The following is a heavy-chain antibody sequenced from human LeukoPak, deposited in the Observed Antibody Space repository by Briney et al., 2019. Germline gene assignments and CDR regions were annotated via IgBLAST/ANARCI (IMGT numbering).Heavy chain of an antibody. Sequence: PGGSLRLSCSASGFTFSSYAIYWVRQAPGKGLEYVSTISSTGGSTYYADSVKGRFTISRDNAKTTLYLQMSSLRPEDTAVYYWVNVALDYWGQGTLVTVSS. CDR2: ISSTGGST. D-gene: IGHD2-15*01. CDR1: GFTFSSYA. J-gene: IGHJ4*02. V-gene: IGHV3-64D*09. CDR3: VNVALDY.